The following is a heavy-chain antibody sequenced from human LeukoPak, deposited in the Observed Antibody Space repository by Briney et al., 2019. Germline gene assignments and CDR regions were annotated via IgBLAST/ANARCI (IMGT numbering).Heavy chain of an antibody. J-gene: IGHJ4*02. CDR1: GYTLTELC. CDR2: FNAEDGET. CDR3: ATTTQDCSSTSCPTEFDY. D-gene: IGHD2-2*01. V-gene: IGHV1-24*01. Sequence: VASVKVSCKVSGYTLTELCMRWVRRAPGKGLEWMGGFNAEDGETIYAQKFQGRVTMTEDTSTNTAYMELSSLRSEDTAVYYCATTTQDCSSTSCPTEFDYWGQGTLVTVSS.